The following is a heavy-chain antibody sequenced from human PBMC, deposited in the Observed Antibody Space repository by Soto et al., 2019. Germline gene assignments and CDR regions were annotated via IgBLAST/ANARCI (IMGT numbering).Heavy chain of an antibody. Sequence: QVQLVQSGAEVKKPGASVKVSCKASGYTFTSYDINWVRQATGQGLEWMGWMNPNSGNTGYAQKFQGRVTMTRNTSISTAYMELSSLRSEDTAVYYCACNLESNYYDGMDVWGQGTTVTVSS. CDR1: GYTFTSYD. CDR2: MNPNSGNT. J-gene: IGHJ6*02. V-gene: IGHV1-8*01. CDR3: ACNLESNYYDGMDV.